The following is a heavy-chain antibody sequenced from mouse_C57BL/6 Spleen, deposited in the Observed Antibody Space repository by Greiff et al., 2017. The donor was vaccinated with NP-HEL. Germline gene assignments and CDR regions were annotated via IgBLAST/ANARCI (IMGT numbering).Heavy chain of an antibody. J-gene: IGHJ3*01. V-gene: IGHV1-26*01. Sequence: VQLQQSGPELVKPGASVKISCKASGYTFTDYYMNWVKQSHGKSLEWIGDINPNNGGSSYNQKFKGKATLTVDKSSCTAYMELLSLTSDDSAVYYCARGGGYYDYGREFAYWGQGTLVTVSA. D-gene: IGHD2-4*01. CDR1: GYTFTDYY. CDR2: INPNNGGS. CDR3: ARGGGYYDYGREFAY.